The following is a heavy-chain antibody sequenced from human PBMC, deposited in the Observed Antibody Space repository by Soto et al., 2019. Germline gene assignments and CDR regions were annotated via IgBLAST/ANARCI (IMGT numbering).Heavy chain of an antibody. D-gene: IGHD3-16*01. Sequence: RGSLRLSCEASGFMFSTYLLSWVRQAPGTGLEWVANIKQGGNEKFYVDSVKGRFTISRDNAKKSLFLQMNSLRPEDTAVYYCVGALTYEVPYYYYGMDVWGQGTTVTVSS. CDR3: VGALTYEVPYYYYGMDV. CDR2: IKQGGNEK. CDR1: GFMFSTYL. J-gene: IGHJ6*02. V-gene: IGHV3-7*01.